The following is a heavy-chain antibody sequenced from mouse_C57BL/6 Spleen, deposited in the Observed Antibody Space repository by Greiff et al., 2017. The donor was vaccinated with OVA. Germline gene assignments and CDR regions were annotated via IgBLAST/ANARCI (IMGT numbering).Heavy chain of an antibody. Sequence: EVQLVESGGGLVKPGGSLKLSCAASGFTFSDYGMHWVRQAPEKGLEWVAYISSGSSTTYYTDTVKGRFTLSRDNTKNTLFLQMTSLTSEDTAMYICAGGGSGFDYRGQGTLVTVSA. V-gene: IGHV5-17*01. CDR2: ISSGSSTT. CDR1: GFTFSDYG. J-gene: IGHJ3*01. CDR3: AGGGSGFDY.